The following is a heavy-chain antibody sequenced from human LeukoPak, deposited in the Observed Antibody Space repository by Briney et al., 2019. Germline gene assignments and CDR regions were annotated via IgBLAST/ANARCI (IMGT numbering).Heavy chain of an antibody. J-gene: IGHJ4*02. V-gene: IGHV3-30*15. Sequence: GGSLRLSCAASGFTFRSYAMHWVRQAPGKGLEGVAVISDDGSRQHYADFLEGRFTISRDNSKNTVSLQMSSLTSEDTAVYFCVREQPGDGWSGFDYWGQGTLVTVSS. D-gene: IGHD6-19*01. CDR2: ISDDGSRQ. CDR1: GFTFRSYA. CDR3: VREQPGDGWSGFDY.